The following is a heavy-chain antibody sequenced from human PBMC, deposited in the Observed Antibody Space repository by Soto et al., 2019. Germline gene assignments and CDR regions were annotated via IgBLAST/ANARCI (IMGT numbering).Heavy chain of an antibody. CDR1: GGSFSGCY. D-gene: IGHD3-10*01. J-gene: IGHJ3*01. Sequence: QVQLQQWGAGLLNSSETLSLTCAVYGGSFSGCYWSWIRQPPGKGLEWIGEINHSGSTNYTPSLKSRVAISVDTSKNQCSMTLSSVTDAGAAVYYCARRDRFGELTWGQGTMVTVSS. V-gene: IGHV4-34*01. CDR3: ARRDRFGELT. CDR2: INHSGST.